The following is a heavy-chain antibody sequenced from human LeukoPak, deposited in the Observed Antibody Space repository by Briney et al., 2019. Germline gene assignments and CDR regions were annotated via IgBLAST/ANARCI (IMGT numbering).Heavy chain of an antibody. J-gene: IGHJ4*02. CDR3: ASMGRWAAESPLDF. D-gene: IGHD1-26*01. CDR2: IYSGGGT. V-gene: IGHV3-53*01. Sequence: GGSLRLSCATSGFAVSSHYMSWVRQAPGKGLEWVSSIYSGGGTYYGDSVKGRFTISRDNSKNTLYLQMNSLRVGDTAVYYCASMGRWAAESPLDFWGQGTLVIVSS. CDR1: GFAVSSHY.